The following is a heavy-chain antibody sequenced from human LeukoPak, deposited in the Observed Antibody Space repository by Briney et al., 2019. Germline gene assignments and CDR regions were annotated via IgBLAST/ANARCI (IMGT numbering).Heavy chain of an antibody. D-gene: IGHD3-3*01. V-gene: IGHV4-61*02. CDR3: AREDVTIFGVVNA. CDR1: GGSISSGSYY. Sequence: SETLSLTCTVSGGSISSGSYYWSWIRQPAGKGLEWIGRIYTSGSTNYNPSLKSRVTISVDTSKNQFSLKLSSVTAADTAVYYCAREDVTIFGVVNAWGQGTLVTVSS. J-gene: IGHJ4*02. CDR2: IYTSGST.